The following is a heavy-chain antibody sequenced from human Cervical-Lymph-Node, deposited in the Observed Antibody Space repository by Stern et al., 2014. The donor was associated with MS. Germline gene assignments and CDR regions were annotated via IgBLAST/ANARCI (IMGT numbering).Heavy chain of an antibody. CDR2: IFYTGST. J-gene: IGHJ4*02. D-gene: IGHD6-6*01. V-gene: IGHV4-30-4*08. CDR1: GDSLSSGGDY. Sequence: QVHLQQSGPGLVKPSQTLSLTCTVSGDSLSSGGDYWSWIRQPPGKGLEWIGFIFYTGSTYYNPSLKSRLTISVDTSKNAFSLTLSSVTAADTAVYYCARGRSIFDSWGQGTLVAVSS. CDR3: ARGRSIFDS.